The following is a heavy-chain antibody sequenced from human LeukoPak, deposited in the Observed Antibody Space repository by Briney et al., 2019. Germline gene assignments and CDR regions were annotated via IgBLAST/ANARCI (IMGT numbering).Heavy chain of an antibody. J-gene: IGHJ4*02. D-gene: IGHD3-22*01. V-gene: IGHV3-23*01. CDR2: ISGSGGNT. CDR1: GFTFSDHC. Sequence: GGSLRLSCAASGFTFSDHCMDWVRQAPGKGLEWVSAISGSGGNTYSADSVKGRCTISRDNSLQTLFLHMNSLRAEDTAVYYCARGMSATSGYLELEYWGQGALVTVSS. CDR3: ARGMSATSGYLELEY.